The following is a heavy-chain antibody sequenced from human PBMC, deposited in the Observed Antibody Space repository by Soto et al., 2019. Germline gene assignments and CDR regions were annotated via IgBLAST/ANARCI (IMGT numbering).Heavy chain of an antibody. V-gene: IGHV3-15*01. CDR2: IRSKSDGGTA. D-gene: IGHD1-1*01. CDR1: GFTCINAW. J-gene: IGHJ6*02. CDR3: TTAGPYQLGV. Sequence: PWGSLTLSCAASGFTCINAWMSWVRQAPGKGLEWVGRIRSKSDGGTADYAAPVKGRFTISRDDSKNTLYLQMNNLKTEETAVYYCTTAGPYQLGVWGQGTTVTVSS.